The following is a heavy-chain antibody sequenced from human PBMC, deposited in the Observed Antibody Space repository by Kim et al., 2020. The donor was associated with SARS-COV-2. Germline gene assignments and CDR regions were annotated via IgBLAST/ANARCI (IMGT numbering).Heavy chain of an antibody. Sequence: AQKLQGRVTMTTDTSTSTAYMELRSLRSDDTAVYYCARDMRIAATHAFDIWGQGTMVTVSS. CDR3: ARDMRIAATHAFDI. V-gene: IGHV1-18*01. J-gene: IGHJ3*02. D-gene: IGHD2-15*01.